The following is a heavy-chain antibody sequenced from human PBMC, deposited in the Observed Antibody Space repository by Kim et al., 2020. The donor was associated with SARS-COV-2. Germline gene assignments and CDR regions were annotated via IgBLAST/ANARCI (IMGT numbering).Heavy chain of an antibody. Sequence: ASVKVSCKTSGYTFTSYAIHWVRQAPGQGLEWMGWINGGNGNRKYSEKFQGRVTIDSDTSAGTVYMELSSLTSEDTAVYYCGRVRYDRIHAPLEYWGQGPLVTVS. CDR3: GRVRYDRIHAPLEY. J-gene: IGHJ4*02. CDR2: INGGNGNR. V-gene: IGHV1-3*01. D-gene: IGHD3-16*01. CDR1: GYTFTSYA.